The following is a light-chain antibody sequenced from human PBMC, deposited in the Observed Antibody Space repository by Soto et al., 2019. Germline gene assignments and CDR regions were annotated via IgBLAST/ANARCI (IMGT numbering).Light chain of an antibody. CDR1: QDINNY. CDR3: LQHNSFPLT. Sequence: DIQMTQSPSAMSVSVGDRVTITFRASQDINNYLAWFQQKPGKVPQRLIYAASNLQSGVPSRFSGSGSGTEFTLTITSLQPEDFATYYCLQHNSFPLTFGQGTRLEIK. J-gene: IGKJ5*01. CDR2: AAS. V-gene: IGKV1-17*03.